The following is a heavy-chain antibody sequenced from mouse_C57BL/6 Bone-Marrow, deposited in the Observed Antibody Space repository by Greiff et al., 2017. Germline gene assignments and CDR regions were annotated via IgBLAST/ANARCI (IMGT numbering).Heavy chain of an antibody. Sequence: QVQLQQPGAELVRPGTSVKLSCKASGYTFTSYGISWVKQRTGQGLEWIGEIYPRSGNTYYNEKFKGKATLTADKSSSTAYMELRSLTSEDSAVYFCARYPLYAMDYWGQGTSVTVSS. J-gene: IGHJ4*01. V-gene: IGHV1-81*01. CDR1: GYTFTSYG. CDR2: IYPRSGNT. CDR3: ARYPLYAMDY.